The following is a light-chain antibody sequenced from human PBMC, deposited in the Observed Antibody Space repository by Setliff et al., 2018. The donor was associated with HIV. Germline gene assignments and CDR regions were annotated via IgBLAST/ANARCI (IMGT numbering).Light chain of an antibody. CDR2: QAS. CDR1: SVDVGRYNL. J-gene: IGLJ1*01. Sequence: QSVLTQPASVSGSPGQSITISCTGTSVDVGRYNLVSWYQQQPGKPPKLMIYQASKRPSGVSNRFPGSKSGNTASLTISGLQAEDEADYYCCSNTGSNTYVFGTGTKVTVL. CDR3: CSNTGSNTYV. V-gene: IGLV2-23*01.